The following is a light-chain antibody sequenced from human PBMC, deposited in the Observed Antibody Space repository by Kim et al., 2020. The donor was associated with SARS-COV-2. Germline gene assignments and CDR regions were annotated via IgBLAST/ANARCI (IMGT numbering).Light chain of an antibody. CDR2: AVT. V-gene: IGLV2-14*03. CDR3: SSYTSSSTYV. J-gene: IGLJ1*01. CDR1: SSDVGTYNH. Sequence: QSALTQPASVSGSPGQSITISCTGTSSDVGTYNHVSWYQHHPGKAPKLMIYAVTKRPSGVSHRFSGSKCGNTASLTISGLQGEDEADYYCSSYTSSSTYVFGTGTKVTVL.